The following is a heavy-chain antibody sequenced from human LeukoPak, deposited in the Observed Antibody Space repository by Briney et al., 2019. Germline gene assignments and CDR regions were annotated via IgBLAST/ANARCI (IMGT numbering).Heavy chain of an antibody. CDR1: GYTFTSYG. CDR3: AREVGYYYGSGSYPHFDY. Sequence: ASVKVSCKASGYTFTSYGISWVRQAPGQGLEWMGWISAYNGNTNYAQKLQGRVTMTTDTSTSTADLELRSLRLDDTAVYYCAREVGYYYGSGSYPHFDYWGQGTLVTVSS. V-gene: IGHV1-18*01. J-gene: IGHJ4*02. CDR2: ISAYNGNT. D-gene: IGHD3-10*01.